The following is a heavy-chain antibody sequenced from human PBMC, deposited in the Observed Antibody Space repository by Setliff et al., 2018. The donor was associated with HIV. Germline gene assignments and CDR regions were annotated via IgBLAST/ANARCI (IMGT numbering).Heavy chain of an antibody. CDR2: IYYSGST. J-gene: IGHJ5*02. Sequence: SETLSLTCSVSRGSISSGGYYWSWIRQHPGKGLEWIGYIYYSGSTYYNPSLESRVSISIDTSKNQFFLKLTSVTAADTAIYYCARERRGYTSGFGWFDPWGHGTLVTVSS. CDR1: RGSISSGGYY. V-gene: IGHV4-31*03. CDR3: ARERRGYTSGFGWFDP. D-gene: IGHD5-18*01.